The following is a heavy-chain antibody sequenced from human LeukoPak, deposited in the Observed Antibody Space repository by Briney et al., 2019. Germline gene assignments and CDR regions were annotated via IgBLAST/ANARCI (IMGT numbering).Heavy chain of an antibody. V-gene: IGHV4-34*01. J-gene: IGHJ6*03. CDR2: INRSGST. Sequence: SETLSLTCAVYGGSFSGYYWSWIRQPPGKGLEWIGEINRSGSTNYNPSLKSRVTISVDTSKNQFSLKLSSVTAADTAVYYCARGFRGTMVRGVINGSRYYYYYYMDVWGKGTTVTVSS. CDR3: ARGFRGTMVRGVINGSRYYYYYYMDV. D-gene: IGHD3-10*01. CDR1: GGSFSGYY.